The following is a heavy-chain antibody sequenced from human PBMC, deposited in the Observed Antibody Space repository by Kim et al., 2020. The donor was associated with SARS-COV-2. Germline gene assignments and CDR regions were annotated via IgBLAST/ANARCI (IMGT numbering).Heavy chain of an antibody. D-gene: IGHD5-12*01. V-gene: IGHV3-23*01. CDR3: ARGHVAD. J-gene: IGHJ4*02. Sequence: GGSLRLSCAASGFTFNSHDMSWFRQAPEKGLEWISYIAPSGATFYADSVKGRFTISGDTSKNTVSLQMNSQRAEDTAVYYCARGHVADWGQGTLVTVSS. CDR1: GFTFNSHD. CDR2: IAPSGAT.